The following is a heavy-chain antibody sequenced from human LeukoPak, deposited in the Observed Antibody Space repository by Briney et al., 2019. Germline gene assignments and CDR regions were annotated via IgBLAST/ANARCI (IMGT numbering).Heavy chain of an antibody. J-gene: IGHJ6*03. CDR2: IIPIFGTA. Sequence: GASVKVSCKASGGAFSSYAISWVRQAPGQGLEWMGGIIPIFGTANYAQKFQGRVTITTDESTSTAYMELSSLMSEDTAIYCCARVDRYHFYLDVWGKGTPVTVSS. CDR3: ARVDRYHFYLDV. V-gene: IGHV1-69*05. CDR1: GGAFSSYA.